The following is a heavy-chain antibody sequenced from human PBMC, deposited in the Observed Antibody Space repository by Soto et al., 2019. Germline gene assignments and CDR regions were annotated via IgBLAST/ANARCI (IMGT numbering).Heavy chain of an antibody. CDR2: IKSKTDGGTT. Sequence: GSLRLSCAASNFAFTDAYMNWVRQAPGKGLEWVGRIKSKTDGGTTDYAAPVKGRFTISRDDSKNTLYLQMNSLKTEDTAVYYCTTDPVTMIVVVPSSGWGQGTLVTVSS. CDR3: TTDPVTMIVVVPSSG. J-gene: IGHJ4*02. D-gene: IGHD3-22*01. CDR1: NFAFTDAY. V-gene: IGHV3-15*07.